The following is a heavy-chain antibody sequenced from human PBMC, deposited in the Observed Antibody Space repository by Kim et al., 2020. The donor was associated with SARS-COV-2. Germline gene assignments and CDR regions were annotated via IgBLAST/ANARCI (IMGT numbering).Heavy chain of an antibody. CDR2: ISAYNGNT. Sequence: ASVKVSCKASGYTFTSYGISWVRQAPGQGLEWMGWISAYNGNTNYAQKLQGRVTMTTDTSTSTAYMELRSLRSDDTAVYYCARSSLRYGSGLGDAFDIWGQGTMVTVSS. V-gene: IGHV1-18*01. CDR1: GYTFTSYG. J-gene: IGHJ3*02. CDR3: ARSSLRYGSGLGDAFDI. D-gene: IGHD3-10*01.